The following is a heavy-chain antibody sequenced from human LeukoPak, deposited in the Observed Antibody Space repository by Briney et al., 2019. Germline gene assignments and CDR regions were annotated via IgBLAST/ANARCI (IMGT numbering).Heavy chain of an antibody. CDR1: GYTFTGYY. D-gene: IGHD1-1*01. V-gene: IGHV1-2*02. J-gene: IGHJ6*03. Sequence: ASVKVSCKASGYTFTGYYMHWVRQAPGQGLEWMGWINPNSGGTNYAQKFQGRVTMTRDTSISTAYMELSRLRSEDTAVYYCASWTAGHYYYMDVWGKGTTVTVSS. CDR3: ASWTAGHYYYMDV. CDR2: INPNSGGT.